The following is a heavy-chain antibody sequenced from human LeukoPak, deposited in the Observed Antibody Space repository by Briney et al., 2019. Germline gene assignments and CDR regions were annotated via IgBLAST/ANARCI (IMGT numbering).Heavy chain of an antibody. J-gene: IGHJ4*02. CDR3: ARERVGITIFGVVIAHFDY. CDR1: GVSLSGDY. Sequence: SETLSLTCAVYGVSLSGDYWSWIRQPPGKGLEWIGEINHSGSTNYNPSLKSRVTISVDTSKNQFSLKLSSVTAADTAVYYCARERVGITIFGVVIAHFDYWGQGTLVTVSS. V-gene: IGHV4-34*01. CDR2: INHSGST. D-gene: IGHD3-3*01.